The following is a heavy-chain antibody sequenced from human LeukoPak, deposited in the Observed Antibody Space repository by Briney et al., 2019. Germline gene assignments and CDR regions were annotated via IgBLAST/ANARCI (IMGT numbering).Heavy chain of an antibody. CDR1: GFTFSSYA. CDR3: ARPVGYQLLYPWFDP. CDR2: ISYDGSNK. V-gene: IGHV3-30-3*01. Sequence: TGGSLRLSCAASGFTFSSYAMHWVRQAPGKGLEWVAVISYDGSNKYYADSVKGRFTISRDNSKNTLYLQMNSLRAEDTAVYYCARPVGYQLLYPWFDPWGQGTLVTVSS. D-gene: IGHD2-2*02. J-gene: IGHJ5*02.